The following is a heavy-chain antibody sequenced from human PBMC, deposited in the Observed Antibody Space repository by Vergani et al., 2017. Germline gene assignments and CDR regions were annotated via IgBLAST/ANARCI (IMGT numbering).Heavy chain of an antibody. Sequence: QVQLVESGGGVVQPGGSLRLSCAASGFTFSSFGMHWVRQAPGKGVEWVAFIRYDGNNKYYADSVKGRFTISRDDSQNTLYLQMNSLRVEDTAVYYCMNLILSFDFRGQGTLVIVSS. CDR2: IRYDGNNK. CDR1: GFTFSSFG. D-gene: IGHD2-15*01. V-gene: IGHV3-30*02. CDR3: MNLILSFDF. J-gene: IGHJ4*02.